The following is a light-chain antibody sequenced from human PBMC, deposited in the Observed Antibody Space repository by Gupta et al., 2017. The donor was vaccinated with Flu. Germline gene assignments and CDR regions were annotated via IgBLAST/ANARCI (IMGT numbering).Light chain of an antibody. CDR2: GNS. CDR1: SSNIGAGDD. J-gene: IGLJ3*02. Sequence: QSVLTPPPSVSGAPGQRVTISCTGSSSNIGAGDDVHWYQQPTGTAPKLLIYGNSNRPSGVPDRFSGSKSGTSASLAITGLQAEDEADYYGPSFDGSRSEVFGGGTKLTVL. CDR3: PSFDGSRSEV. V-gene: IGLV1-40*01.